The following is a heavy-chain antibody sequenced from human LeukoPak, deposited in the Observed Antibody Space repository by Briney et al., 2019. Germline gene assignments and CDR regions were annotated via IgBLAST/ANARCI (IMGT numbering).Heavy chain of an antibody. V-gene: IGHV1-2*02. Sequence: ASVKVSCKASGGTFSSYAISWVRQAPGQGLEWMGWINPNSGGTNYAQKFQGRVTMTRDTSISTAYMELSRLRSDDTAVYYCARETEYYDFWSGYTRWGQGTLVTVSS. J-gene: IGHJ4*02. CDR3: ARETEYYDFWSGYTR. CDR1: GGTFSSYA. D-gene: IGHD3-3*01. CDR2: INPNSGGT.